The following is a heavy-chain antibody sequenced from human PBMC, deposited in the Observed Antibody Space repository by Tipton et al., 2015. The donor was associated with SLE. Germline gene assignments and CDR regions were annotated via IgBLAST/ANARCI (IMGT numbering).Heavy chain of an antibody. CDR2: IYYSGST. CDR3: ARLGYSGATYGMDV. V-gene: IGHV4-59*08. Sequence: TLSLTCTVSGGSISSYYWSWIRQPPGKGLEWIGYIYYSGSTYYNPSLKSRVTISVDTSKNQFSLKLSSVTAADTAVYYCARLGYSGATYGMDVWGQGTTVTVSS. CDR1: GGSISSYY. D-gene: IGHD6-19*01. J-gene: IGHJ6*02.